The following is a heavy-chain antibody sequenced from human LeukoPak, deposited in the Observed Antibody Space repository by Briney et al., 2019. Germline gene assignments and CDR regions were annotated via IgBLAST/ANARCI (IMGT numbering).Heavy chain of an antibody. J-gene: IGHJ6*02. Sequence: GGSLRLSCAASGFTFSDYYMSWIRQAPGKGLEGVSYISSSGSTIYYADSVKGRSTISRGNAKNSMYLQMNSLRAEDTPVYYCARDRTQRYYDFWSGYSGYYYGMDVWGQGTTVTVSS. CDR2: ISSSGSTI. D-gene: IGHD3-3*01. CDR1: GFTFSDYY. V-gene: IGHV3-11*01. CDR3: ARDRTQRYYDFWSGYSGYYYGMDV.